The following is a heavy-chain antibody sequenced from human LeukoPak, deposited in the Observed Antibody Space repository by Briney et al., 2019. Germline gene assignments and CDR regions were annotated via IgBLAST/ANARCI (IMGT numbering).Heavy chain of an antibody. V-gene: IGHV1-46*01. D-gene: IGHD5-24*01. CDR1: GYSFTSHY. CDR2: INPSDGRT. Sequence: ASVKVSCKASGYSFTSHYMHWVRQAPGQGFEWMAIINPSDGRTTYSQRFQGRVTMTSDTSTSTVYMELSSLRSEDTAVYYCARVRDGYNDAYDIWGQGTMVTVSS. CDR3: ARVRDGYNDAYDI. J-gene: IGHJ3*02.